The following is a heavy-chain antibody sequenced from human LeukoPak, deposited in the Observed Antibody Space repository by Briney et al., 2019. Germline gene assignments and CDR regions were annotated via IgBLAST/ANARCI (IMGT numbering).Heavy chain of an antibody. CDR2: IYYSGST. Sequence: SETLSLTCTVSGGSISSGGYYWSWIRQHPGKGLEWIGYIYYSGSTYYNPSLKSRVTISVDTSKNQFSLKLSSVTAADTAVYYCARDRQEQQLVYFDYWGQGTLVTVSS. V-gene: IGHV4-31*03. CDR3: ARDRQEQQLVYFDY. CDR1: GGSISSGGYY. J-gene: IGHJ4*02. D-gene: IGHD6-13*01.